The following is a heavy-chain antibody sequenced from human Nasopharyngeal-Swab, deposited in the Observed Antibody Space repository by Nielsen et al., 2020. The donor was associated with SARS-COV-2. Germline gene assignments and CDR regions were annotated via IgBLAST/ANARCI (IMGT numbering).Heavy chain of an antibody. CDR2: IYTSGST. CDR1: GGSISSYY. Sequence: SETLSLTCTVSGGSISSYYWSWIRQPAGKGLEWIGRIYTSGSTNYNPSLKSRVTMLVDTSKNQFSLKLSSVTAADTAVYYCARGADYYDFWSGYPSGMDVWGQGTTVTVSS. J-gene: IGHJ6*02. D-gene: IGHD3-3*01. CDR3: ARGADYYDFWSGYPSGMDV. V-gene: IGHV4-4*07.